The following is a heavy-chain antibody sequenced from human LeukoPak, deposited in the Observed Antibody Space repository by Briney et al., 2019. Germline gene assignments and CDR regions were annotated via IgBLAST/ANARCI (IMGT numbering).Heavy chain of an antibody. CDR1: GFTFNSYW. CDR2: VWFDGTNK. CDR3: ARDHVIKQAPPGY. D-gene: IGHD3-10*01. V-gene: IGHV3-33*08. Sequence: GGSLRLSCAASGFTFNSYWMSWVRQAPGKGLEWVAVVWFDGTNKYYADSVKGRFTISRDNSKNTVYLQMNSLRAEDTAVYYCARDHVIKQAPPGYWGQGTLVTVSS. J-gene: IGHJ4*02.